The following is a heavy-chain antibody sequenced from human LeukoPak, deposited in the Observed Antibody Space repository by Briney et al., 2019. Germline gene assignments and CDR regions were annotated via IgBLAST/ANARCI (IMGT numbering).Heavy chain of an antibody. CDR3: ARSKLLLPDGMDV. CDR2: ISSSGSTI. CDR1: GFTFSSYE. D-gene: IGHD2/OR15-2a*01. J-gene: IGHJ6*04. V-gene: IGHV3-48*03. Sequence: GGSLRLSCAASGFTFSSYEMNWVRPAPGKGVEGVSYISSSGSTIYYADSVKGRFTISRDNAKNSLYLQMNSLRAEDTAVYYCARSKLLLPDGMDVWGKGTTVTVSS.